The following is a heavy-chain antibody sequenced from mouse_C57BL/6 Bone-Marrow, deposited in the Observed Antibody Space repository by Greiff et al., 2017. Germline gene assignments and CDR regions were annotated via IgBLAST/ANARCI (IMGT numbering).Heavy chain of an antibody. CDR3: TQSYYGYDVFAY. CDR2: IDPETGGT. D-gene: IGHD2-2*01. Sequence: QVQLKESGAELVRPGASVTLSCKASGYTFTDYEMHWVKQTPVHGLEWIGAIDPETGGTAYNQKFKGKAILTADKSSSTAYMELRSLTSEDSAVYYCTQSYYGYDVFAYWGQGTLVTVSA. CDR1: GYTFTDYE. J-gene: IGHJ3*01. V-gene: IGHV1-15*01.